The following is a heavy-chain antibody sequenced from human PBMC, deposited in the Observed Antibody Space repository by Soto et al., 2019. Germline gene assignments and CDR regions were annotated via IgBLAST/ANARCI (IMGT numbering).Heavy chain of an antibody. D-gene: IGHD3-10*01. CDR1: GGSITRNNHY. CDR3: ARGPIATMVRGVMGAFDI. J-gene: IGHJ3*02. CDR2: INHSGST. Sequence: SETLSLTCIVSGGSITRNNHYWGWIRQSPGKGLEWIGEINHSGSTNYNPSLKSRVTISVATSKNQFSLKLSSVTAADTAVYYCARGPIATMVRGVMGAFDIWGQGTMVTVSS. V-gene: IGHV4-39*07.